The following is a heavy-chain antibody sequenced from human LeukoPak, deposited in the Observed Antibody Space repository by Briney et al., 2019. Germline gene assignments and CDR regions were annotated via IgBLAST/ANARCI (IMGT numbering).Heavy chain of an antibody. J-gene: IGHJ4*02. D-gene: IGHD6-13*01. Sequence: PSETLSLTCTVSGGSISIYYWSWTRQPPGKGLEWIGYIYYSGSTNYNPSLKSRVTISLDTSKNQFSLKLSSVTAADTAVYYCAGATPYSSSSRPGYYFDYWGQGTLVTVSS. V-gene: IGHV4-59*01. CDR2: IYYSGST. CDR3: AGATPYSSSSRPGYYFDY. CDR1: GGSISIYY.